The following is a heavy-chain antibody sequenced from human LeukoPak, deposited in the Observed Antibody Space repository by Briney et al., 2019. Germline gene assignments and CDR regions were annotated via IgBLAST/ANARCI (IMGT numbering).Heavy chain of an antibody. V-gene: IGHV3-23*01. CDR3: AKGAGGNGSDRI. Sequence: GGSLRLSCAASGFTFSSYAMNWVRQAPGKGLEWVLGISDSGGSTYYADSVKGRFTISRDNSKNTLYLRMNSLRADDTAVYYCAKGAGGNGSDRIWGQGTLVTVSS. J-gene: IGHJ4*02. D-gene: IGHD1-26*01. CDR2: ISDSGGST. CDR1: GFTFSSYA.